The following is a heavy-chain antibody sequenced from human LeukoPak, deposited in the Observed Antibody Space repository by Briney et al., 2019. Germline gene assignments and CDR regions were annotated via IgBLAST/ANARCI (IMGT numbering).Heavy chain of an antibody. Sequence: TSETLSLTCTVSGGSISSYYWSWIRQPPGQGLEWIGYIYYTGSTKYNASLKSLVTISVDTSKNQFSLNLSSVTAADTAVYYCARLRPSIGAAGTFDYWGQGTLVTVSS. J-gene: IGHJ4*02. CDR2: IYYTGST. CDR3: ARLRPSIGAAGTFDY. D-gene: IGHD6-13*01. CDR1: GGSISSYY. V-gene: IGHV4-59*08.